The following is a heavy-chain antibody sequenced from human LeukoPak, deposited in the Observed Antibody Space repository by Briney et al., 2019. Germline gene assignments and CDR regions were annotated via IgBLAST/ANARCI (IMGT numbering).Heavy chain of an antibody. CDR3: ARRGYDFWSGYQAYHYYMDV. V-gene: IGHV4-61*02. D-gene: IGHD3-3*01. J-gene: IGHJ6*03. Sequence: MPSQTLSLTCTVSGGSISSGSYYWSWIRQPAGKGLEWIGRIYTSGSTNYNPSLKSRVTISVDTSKNQFSLKLSSVAAADTAVYYCARRGYDFWSGYQAYHYYMDVWGKGTTVTVSS. CDR2: IYTSGST. CDR1: GGSISSGSYY.